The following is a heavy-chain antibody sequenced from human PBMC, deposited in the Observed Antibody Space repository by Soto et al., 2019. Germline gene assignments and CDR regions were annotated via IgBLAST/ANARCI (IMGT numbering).Heavy chain of an antibody. CDR2: IYYSGST. CDR3: ARAPTRALYPLNWFDP. Sequence: SETLSLTCTVSGGSISSGDYHWSWIRQPPGKGLEWIGYIYYSGSTYYNPSLKSRVTISVDTSKNQFSLKLSSVTAADTAVYYCARAPTRALYPLNWFDPWGQGTLVTVSS. J-gene: IGHJ5*02. D-gene: IGHD1-1*01. CDR1: GGSISSGDYH. V-gene: IGHV4-30-4*01.